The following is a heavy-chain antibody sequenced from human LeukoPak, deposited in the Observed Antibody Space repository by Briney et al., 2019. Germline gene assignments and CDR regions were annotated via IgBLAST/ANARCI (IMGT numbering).Heavy chain of an antibody. V-gene: IGHV1-69*13. D-gene: IGHD6-13*01. Sequence: ASVKVSCKASGGTFSSYAISWVRQAPGQGLEWMGGIIPIFGTTNYAQKFQGRVTITADESTGTAYMELSSLRSEDTAVYYCASPNRIAAAGSYYYGMDVWGQGTTVTVSS. CDR2: IIPIFGTT. CDR3: ASPNRIAAAGSYYYGMDV. CDR1: GGTFSSYA. J-gene: IGHJ6*02.